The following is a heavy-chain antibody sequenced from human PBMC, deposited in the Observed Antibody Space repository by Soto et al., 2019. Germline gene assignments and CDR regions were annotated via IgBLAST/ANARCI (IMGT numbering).Heavy chain of an antibody. CDR2: ISAYNGNT. CDR1: GYTFTSYG. V-gene: IGHV1-18*01. D-gene: IGHD2-15*01. CDR3: ARTGRGKSGYCSGGSCSDY. J-gene: IGHJ4*02. Sequence: ASGKLSCKASGYTFTSYGISWVRQAPGQGLEWMGWISAYNGNTNYAQKLQGRVTMTTDTSTSTAYMELRSLRSDDTAVYYCARTGRGKSGYCSGGSCSDYWGKGTLVTVSS.